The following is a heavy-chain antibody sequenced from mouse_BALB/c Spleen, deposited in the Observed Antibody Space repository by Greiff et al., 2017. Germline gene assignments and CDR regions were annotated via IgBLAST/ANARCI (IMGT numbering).Heavy chain of an antibody. CDR1: GFTFSDYY. CDR3: ARGAFYYGSSYDAMDY. V-gene: IGHV5-4*02. D-gene: IGHD1-1*01. J-gene: IGHJ4*01. CDR2: ISDGGSYT. Sequence: DVKLVESGGGLVKPGGSLKLSCAASGFTFSDYYMYWVRQTPEKRLEWVATISDGGSYTYYPDSVKGRFTISRDNAKNNLYLQMSSLKSEDTAMYYCARGAFYYGSSYDAMDYWGQGTSVTVSS.